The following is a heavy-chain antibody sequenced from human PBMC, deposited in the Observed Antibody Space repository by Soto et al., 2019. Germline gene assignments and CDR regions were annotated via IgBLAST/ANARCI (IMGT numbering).Heavy chain of an antibody. D-gene: IGHD3-10*01. Sequence: QVQLQESGPGLVKPSQTLSLTCTVSGGSISSGDFYWSWIRQPPAKGLEWIGYIYYSGSNYYNPSLKRRVTISVATSKNQFYMKLTSVTAAETAVYYCARDQPLNYGSGRPTCSFDIWGQGTMVTVSS. J-gene: IGHJ3*02. CDR2: IYYSGSN. CDR1: GGSISSGDFY. CDR3: ARDQPLNYGSGRPTCSFDI. V-gene: IGHV4-30-4*01.